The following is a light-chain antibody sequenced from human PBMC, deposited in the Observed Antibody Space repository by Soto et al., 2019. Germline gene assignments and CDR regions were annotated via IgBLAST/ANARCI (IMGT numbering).Light chain of an antibody. V-gene: IGLV2-8*01. Sequence: QSVLTQPPSASGSPGQSVTISRTGTSSDVGAYNYVSWYQQHPGKVPKLIIYEVTKRPSGVPDRFSASKSGNTASLTVSGLQAEDEADYYCSSHGGANNFYIFGTGTKATVL. CDR2: EVT. J-gene: IGLJ1*01. CDR1: SSDVGAYNY. CDR3: SSHGGANNFYI.